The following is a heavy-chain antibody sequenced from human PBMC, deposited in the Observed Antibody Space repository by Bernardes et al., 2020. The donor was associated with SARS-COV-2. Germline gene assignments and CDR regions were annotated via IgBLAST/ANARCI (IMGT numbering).Heavy chain of an antibody. V-gene: IGHV4-59*12. Sequence: SETLSLTCTVSGGSISSYYWSWIRQPPGKGLEWIGYIYYSGSTNYNPSLKSRVTISVDTSKNQFSLKLSSVTAADTAVYYCARDLRYCSSTSCHTPDAFDIWGQGTMVTVSS. D-gene: IGHD2-2*01. J-gene: IGHJ3*02. CDR1: GGSISSYY. CDR2: IYYSGST. CDR3: ARDLRYCSSTSCHTPDAFDI.